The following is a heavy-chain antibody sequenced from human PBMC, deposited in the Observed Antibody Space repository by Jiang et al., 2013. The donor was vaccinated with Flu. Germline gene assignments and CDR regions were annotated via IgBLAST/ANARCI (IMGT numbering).Heavy chain of an antibody. CDR3: ARVVITFGGVIGDESFDV. Sequence: KPTQTLTLTCSFSGFSLTTKGVGVNWIRRPPGKALEWLAVIYWDDDYRYNPSLRSRLAITKDTSRNQVVLTMTDMDPADTATYYCARVVITFGGVIGDESFDVWG. V-gene: IGHV2-5*02. CDR1: GFSLTTKGVG. J-gene: IGHJ3*01. CDR2: IYWDDDY. D-gene: IGHD3-16*01.